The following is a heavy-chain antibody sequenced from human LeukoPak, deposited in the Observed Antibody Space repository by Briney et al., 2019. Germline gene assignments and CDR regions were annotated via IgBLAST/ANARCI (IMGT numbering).Heavy chain of an antibody. J-gene: IGHJ4*02. Sequence: GGSLRLSCAASGFTFDDYAMHWVRQAPGKGLEWVSGISWNSGSIGYADSVKGRFTISSDNAKNSLYLQMNSLRAEDTALYYCAKGGYYDSSGYYYMDAFDYWGQGTLVTVSS. CDR2: ISWNSGSI. D-gene: IGHD3-22*01. CDR1: GFTFDDYA. V-gene: IGHV3-9*01. CDR3: AKGGYYDSSGYYYMDAFDY.